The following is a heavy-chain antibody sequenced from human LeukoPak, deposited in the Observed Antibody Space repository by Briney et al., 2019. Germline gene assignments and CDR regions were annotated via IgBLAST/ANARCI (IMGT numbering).Heavy chain of an antibody. D-gene: IGHD3-10*01. CDR3: ARHPPSSAGAYDI. CDR1: GGSISGYY. J-gene: IGHJ3*02. V-gene: IGHV4-59*08. Sequence: EPSETLSLTCTVSGGSISGYYCSWVRQPPGKEMEWIGYVYSSGNTNYNPSLKSRVTLSVDTSKNQFSLKLVSVTAADTAVYYCARHPPSSAGAYDIWGQGTMVTVSS. CDR2: VYSSGNT.